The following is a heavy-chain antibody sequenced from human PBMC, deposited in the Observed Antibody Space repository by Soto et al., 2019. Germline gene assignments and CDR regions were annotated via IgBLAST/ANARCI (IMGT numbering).Heavy chain of an antibody. D-gene: IGHD2-15*01. CDR3: ARDTFGVVVAKNYYYYYMDV. CDR1: GGTFSSYT. V-gene: IGHV1-69*08. CDR2: IIPILGIA. Sequence: QVQLVQSGAEVKKPGSSVKVSCKASGGTFSSYTISWVRQAPGQGLEWMGRIIPILGIANYAQKFRGRVTITADKSTSTAYMELSSLRSEDTAVYYCARDTFGVVVAKNYYYYYMDVWGKGTTVTVSS. J-gene: IGHJ6*03.